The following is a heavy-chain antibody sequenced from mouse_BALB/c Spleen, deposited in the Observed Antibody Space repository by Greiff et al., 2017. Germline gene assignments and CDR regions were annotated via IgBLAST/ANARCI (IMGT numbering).Heavy chain of an antibody. D-gene: IGHD1-1*01. CDR2: IDPANGNT. J-gene: IGHJ4*01. CDR3: ARKDYGSSWAMDY. CDR1: GFNIKDTY. V-gene: IGHV14-3*02. Sequence: SGAELVKPGASVKLSCTASGFNIKDTYMHWVKQRPEQGLEWIGRIDPANGNTKYDPKFQGKATITADTSSNTAYLQLSSLTSEDTAVYYCARKDYGSSWAMDYWGQGTSVTVSS.